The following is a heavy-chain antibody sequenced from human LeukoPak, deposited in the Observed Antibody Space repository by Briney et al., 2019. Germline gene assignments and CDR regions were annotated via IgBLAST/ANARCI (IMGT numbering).Heavy chain of an antibody. CDR2: IYYTGST. CDR1: GGSISSYY. Sequence: KPSETLSLTCTVSGGSISSYYWSWIRQPPGKGLEWIGAIYYTGSTNYNPSLESRVTISVDTSKNQFSLKLSSVTAADTAVYYCARGTAYCGGDCYRRPFDYWGQGTLVTVSS. CDR3: ARGTAYCGGDCYRRPFDY. V-gene: IGHV4-59*12. J-gene: IGHJ4*02. D-gene: IGHD2-21*02.